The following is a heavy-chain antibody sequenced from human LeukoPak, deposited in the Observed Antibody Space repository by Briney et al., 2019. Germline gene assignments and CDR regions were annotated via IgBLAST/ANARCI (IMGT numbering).Heavy chain of an antibody. V-gene: IGHV3-23*01. CDR1: GVTFSSYA. CDR3: AKHGYCSGISCFFDF. D-gene: IGHD2-2*03. Sequence: GGTLRLSCAASGVTFSSYAMSWVREAPGKGVEGVTGISGSGTYTFYTDSGKGRVTISRDSSKNTLYLQMNSLRAEDTALYYCAKHGYCSGISCFFDFWGQGTLVTVSS. J-gene: IGHJ4*02. CDR2: ISGSGTYT.